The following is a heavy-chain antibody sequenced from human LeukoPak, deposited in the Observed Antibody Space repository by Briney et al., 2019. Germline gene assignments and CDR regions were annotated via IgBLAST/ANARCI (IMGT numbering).Heavy chain of an antibody. D-gene: IGHD6-19*01. CDR3: ASVAVAGYFDS. CDR2: ISSGSSYI. CDR1: GFTFSSYN. J-gene: IGHJ4*02. Sequence: GGSLRLSCAASGFTFSSYNMNWVRQAPGKGLEWVSSISSGSSYIYYADSVKGRLTISRDNAKNSLYLQMNSLRAEDTAVYYCASVAVAGYFDSWGQGTLVTVSS. V-gene: IGHV3-21*01.